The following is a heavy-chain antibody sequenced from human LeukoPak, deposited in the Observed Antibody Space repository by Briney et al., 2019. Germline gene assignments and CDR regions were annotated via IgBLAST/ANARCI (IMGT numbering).Heavy chain of an antibody. V-gene: IGHV3-23*01. J-gene: IGHJ5*02. CDR1: GFTFSSYA. CDR3: AKEPLYGDYAPYNGFDP. D-gene: IGHD4-17*01. CDR2: ISGSGGST. Sequence: GGSLRLSCAASGFTFSSYAMSWVRQAPGKGLEWVSAISGSGGSTYYADSVKGRFTISRDNSKNTLYLQMNSLRAEDTAVYYCAKEPLYGDYAPYNGFDPWGQGTLVTVSS.